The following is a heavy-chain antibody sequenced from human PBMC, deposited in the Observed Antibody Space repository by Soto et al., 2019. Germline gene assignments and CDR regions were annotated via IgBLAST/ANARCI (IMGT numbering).Heavy chain of an antibody. D-gene: IGHD3-9*01. V-gene: IGHV1-46*01. CDR2: INPSGGTT. CDR1: GYTFTSYY. Sequence: ASVKVSCKASGYTFTSYYMHWVRQAPGQGLEWMGIINPSGGTTSYAQKFQGRVTMTRDTSTSTVYMELSSLRSEDTAVYYCARDDYDILTGYRPYYYYGMDVWGQGTTVPVSS. CDR3: ARDDYDILTGYRPYYYYGMDV. J-gene: IGHJ6*02.